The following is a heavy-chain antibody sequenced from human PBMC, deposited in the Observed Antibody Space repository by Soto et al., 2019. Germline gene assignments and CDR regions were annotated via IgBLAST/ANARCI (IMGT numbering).Heavy chain of an antibody. CDR3: ARDRAAGGY. Sequence: PGGSLRLSCAASGFSFSTYEMNWVRQAPGKGLEWVAYISSGSDTIHYADSVRGRFTVSRDNAKSSLYLQMNSLRVEDTALYYCARDRAAGGYWGQGTLVTVSS. CDR2: ISSGSDTI. CDR1: GFSFSTYE. J-gene: IGHJ4*02. V-gene: IGHV3-48*03. D-gene: IGHD6-13*01.